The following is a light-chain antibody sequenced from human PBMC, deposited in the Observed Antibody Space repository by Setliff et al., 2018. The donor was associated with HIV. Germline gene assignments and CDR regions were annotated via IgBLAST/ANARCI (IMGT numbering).Light chain of an antibody. CDR1: SSDVGGYNY. V-gene: IGLV2-14*01. J-gene: IGLJ1*01. CDR3: SSYTSSGTLV. CDR2: DVS. Sequence: QSVLTQPASVSGSPGQSITISCTGTSSDVGGYNYVSWYQQHPGKAPKLMIYDVSSRPSGVSNRFSGSKSGNTASLTISGLQAEDEADYYCSSYTSSGTLVFGTGTKVTVL.